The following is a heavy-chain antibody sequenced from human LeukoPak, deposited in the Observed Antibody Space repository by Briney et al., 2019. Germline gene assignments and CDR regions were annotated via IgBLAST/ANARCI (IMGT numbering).Heavy chain of an antibody. CDR2: ISSSGSTI. D-gene: IGHD3-22*01. CDR3: ARDGGYYDSSGYYYFDY. CDR1: GFTVTSTY. V-gene: IGHV3-11*01. Sequence: GGSLRLSCAASGFTVTSTYMSWIRQAPGKGLEWVSYISSSGSTIYYADSVKGRFTISRDNAKNSLHLQMNSLRAEDTAVYYCARDGGYYDSSGYYYFDYWGQGTLVTVSS. J-gene: IGHJ4*02.